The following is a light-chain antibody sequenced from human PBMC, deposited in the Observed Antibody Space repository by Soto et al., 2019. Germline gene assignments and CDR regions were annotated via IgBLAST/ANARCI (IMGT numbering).Light chain of an antibody. J-gene: IGKJ4*01. Sequence: EIVLTQSPGTLSLSPGERATLSCRASQSVGRNYLAWFQQKLGQAPRLLIYGASSRATGIPDRFSGSGSGTDFTLTITRLDPEDFAVYYCQQYASSPLTFGGGNEVEIK. V-gene: IGKV3-20*01. CDR2: GAS. CDR3: QQYASSPLT. CDR1: QSVGRNY.